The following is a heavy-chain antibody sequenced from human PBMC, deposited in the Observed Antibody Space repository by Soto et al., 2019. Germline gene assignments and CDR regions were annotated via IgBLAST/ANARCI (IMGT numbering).Heavy chain of an antibody. CDR3: TTGMGYNPGFDY. J-gene: IGHJ4*02. Sequence: SGPTLVNPTQTLTLTCTFSGFSLSTSGMCVSWIRQPPGKALAWLARIDWDDDKYYSTSLKTRLTISKDTSKNQVVLTMTNMDPVDTAVYYCTTGMGYNPGFDYWGQGTLVTVSS. D-gene: IGHD1-1*01. V-gene: IGHV2-70*11. CDR2: IDWDDDK. CDR1: GFSLSTSGMC.